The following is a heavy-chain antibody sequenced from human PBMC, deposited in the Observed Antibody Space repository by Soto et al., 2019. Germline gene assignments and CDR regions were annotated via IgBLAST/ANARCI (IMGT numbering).Heavy chain of an antibody. V-gene: IGHV3-30-3*01. Sequence: QVQLVESGGGVVQPGRSLRLSCAASGFTFSNYAMHWVRQAPGKGLEWVAAILSDEINKYSADSVKGRFTISRDNSKNTMYLQMNRLRPEDTAVYYGAIIATSGGGDAFDIWGQGTKVNVSS. D-gene: IGHD6-13*01. J-gene: IGHJ3*02. CDR3: AIIATSGGGDAFDI. CDR2: ILSDEINK. CDR1: GFTFSNYA.